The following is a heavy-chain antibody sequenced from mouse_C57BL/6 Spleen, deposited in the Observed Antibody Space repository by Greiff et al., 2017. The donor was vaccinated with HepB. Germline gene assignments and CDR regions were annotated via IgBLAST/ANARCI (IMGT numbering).Heavy chain of an antibody. J-gene: IGHJ1*03. V-gene: IGHV5-4*01. Sequence: EVQVVESGGGLVKPGGSLKLSCAASGFTFSSYAMSWVRQTPEKRLEWVATISDGGSYTYYPDNVKGRFTISRDNAKNNLYLQMSHLKSEDTAMYYCARDNYYDRGYFDVWGTGTTVTVSS. D-gene: IGHD1-1*01. CDR2: ISDGGSYT. CDR3: ARDNYYDRGYFDV. CDR1: GFTFSSYA.